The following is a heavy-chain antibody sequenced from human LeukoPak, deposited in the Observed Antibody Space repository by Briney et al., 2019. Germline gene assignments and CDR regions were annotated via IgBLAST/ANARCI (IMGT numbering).Heavy chain of an antibody. CDR2: INPSGGHT. CDR1: GYTFTRYY. J-gene: IGHJ3*01. V-gene: IGHV1-46*01. D-gene: IGHD7-27*01. Sequence: GASVKVSCMASGYTFTRYYMHWVRQAPGQGLEWMGIINPSGGHTNYAQKFQGRVTMTRDTSTSTVYMELSSLRSEDTAVYYCARDWNWGSSDAFDFWGQGTMVTVSS. CDR3: ARDWNWGSSDAFDF.